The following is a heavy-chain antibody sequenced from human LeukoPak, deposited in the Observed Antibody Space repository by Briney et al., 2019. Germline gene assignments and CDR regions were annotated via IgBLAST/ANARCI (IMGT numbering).Heavy chain of an antibody. CDR1: GYTFTSYD. J-gene: IGHJ6*03. CDR3: ARGVIVVVPAAISYYYMDV. Sequence: GASVKVSCKASGYTFTSYDIDWVRQATGQGLEWMGWMNPNSGNTGYAQKFQGRVTITRNTSISTAYMELSSLRSEDTAVYYCARGVIVVVPAAISYYYMDVWGKGTTVTVSS. V-gene: IGHV1-8*03. D-gene: IGHD2-2*01. CDR2: MNPNSGNT.